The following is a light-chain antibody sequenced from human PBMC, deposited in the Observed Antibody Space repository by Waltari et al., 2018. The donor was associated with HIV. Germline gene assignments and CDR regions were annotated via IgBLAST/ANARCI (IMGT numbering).Light chain of an antibody. J-gene: IGLJ1*01. CDR1: SSDVVAFKY. CDR3: SSYAGSSMSYA. CDR2: DVT. Sequence: QSALTQPPSASGSPGQSVSISCTGASSDVVAFKYVSWYPQHPSKAPKLLIYDVTKRPSGVPDRFSGSKSGNTASLTVSGLQAEDEAHYYCSSYAGSSMSYAFGTGTKVTVL. V-gene: IGLV2-8*01.